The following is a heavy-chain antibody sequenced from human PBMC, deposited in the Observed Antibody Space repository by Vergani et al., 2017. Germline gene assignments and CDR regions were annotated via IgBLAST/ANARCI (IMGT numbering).Heavy chain of an antibody. V-gene: IGHV3-23*04. J-gene: IGHJ4*02. CDR2: ISARYPST. Sequence: VQLVESGGGVVQPGRSLRLSCAASGFTFSSYAMHWVRQAPGKGLEWVSAISARYPSTYYADSVKARFTTSRDNSKNMLYLQMNSLRAEDTAVYYCARLSYDTTPYLQGGYDCWGQGTLVSVSS. CDR1: GFTFSSYA. D-gene: IGHD3-22*01. CDR3: ARLSYDTTPYLQGGYDC.